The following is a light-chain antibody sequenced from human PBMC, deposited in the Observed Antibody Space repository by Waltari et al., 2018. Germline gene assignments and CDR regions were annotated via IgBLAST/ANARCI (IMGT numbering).Light chain of an antibody. J-gene: IGLJ2*01. CDR1: NNGSNS. V-gene: IGLV3-21*02. CDR2: DDS. Sequence: SYVLTHPPSVSVAPGPTARLTCGGNNNGSNSVPRYQKKPGQATVLVVYDDSDRPSGIPERFSGSNSGNTATLTISRVEAGDEADYYCQVWDISSDHPVFGGGTKLTVL. CDR3: QVWDISSDHPV.